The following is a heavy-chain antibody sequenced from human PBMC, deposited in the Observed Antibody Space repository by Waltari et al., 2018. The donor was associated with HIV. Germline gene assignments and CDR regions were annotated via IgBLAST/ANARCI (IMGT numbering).Heavy chain of an antibody. D-gene: IGHD2-21*02. V-gene: IGHV1-18*01. Sequence: QVQLVQSGAEVKKPGAPAQVSCKASGYTFTSYGISYLRQAPGQGLEWLGWFSAYNGNTNYEQKRQGRVTMTTETSTSTAYMELRTLRSDDTAVYYCARDGKCGGDCYWFYYYGMEVWGQGTTVTVSS. CDR2: FSAYNGNT. CDR1: GYTFTSYG. J-gene: IGHJ6*02. CDR3: ARDGKCGGDCYWFYYYGMEV.